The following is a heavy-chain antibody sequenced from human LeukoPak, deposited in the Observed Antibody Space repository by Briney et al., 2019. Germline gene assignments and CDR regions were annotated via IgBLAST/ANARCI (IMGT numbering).Heavy chain of an antibody. J-gene: IGHJ4*02. Sequence: GGSLRLSCAASGFTFSSYWMSWVRQAPGKGLEWVANIKEDGSEKYYVDSVKGRFTISRDNGKNSLYLQMSSLRAEDTAVYYCARRSVAGMVDYWGQGTLVTVSS. CDR3: ARRSVAGMVDY. D-gene: IGHD6-19*01. CDR2: IKEDGSEK. CDR1: GFTFSSYW. V-gene: IGHV3-7*01.